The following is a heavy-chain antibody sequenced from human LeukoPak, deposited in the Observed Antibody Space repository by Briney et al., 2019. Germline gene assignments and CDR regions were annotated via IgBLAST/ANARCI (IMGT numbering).Heavy chain of an antibody. Sequence: KPSETLSLTCTVSGGSVSSGSYYWSWIRQPPWKGLEWIGYIYYSGSTNYNPSLKSRVTISVDTSKNQFSLKLSSVTAADTAVYYCAREEGVRGVPLFDPWGQGTLVTVSS. CDR1: GGSVSSGSYY. V-gene: IGHV4-61*01. J-gene: IGHJ5*02. D-gene: IGHD3-10*01. CDR2: IYYSGST. CDR3: AREEGVRGVPLFDP.